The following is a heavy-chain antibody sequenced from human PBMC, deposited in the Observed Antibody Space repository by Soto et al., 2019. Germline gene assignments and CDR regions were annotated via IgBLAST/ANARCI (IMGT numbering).Heavy chain of an antibody. Sequence: GGSLRLSCAASGFTFNRYAMNWVRQAAGKGLEWVSGISGSGATTYYADSVKGRFTISRDNSKNTLYLQMDSLGAGDTAVYYCAKDPEVVVTAPDYWGQGTLVTVSS. CDR2: ISGSGATT. CDR3: AKDPEVVVTAPDY. V-gene: IGHV3-23*01. D-gene: IGHD2-21*02. J-gene: IGHJ4*02. CDR1: GFTFNRYA.